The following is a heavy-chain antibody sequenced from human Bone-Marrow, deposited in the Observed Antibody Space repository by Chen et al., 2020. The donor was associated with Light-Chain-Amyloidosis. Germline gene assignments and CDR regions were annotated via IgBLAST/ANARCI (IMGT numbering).Heavy chain of an antibody. J-gene: IGHJ4*02. V-gene: IGHV3-30-3*01. Sequence: QVQLVASGGGAVQPGRSLRLLCAASGFRFRNYAMHWVRQTPDKGLEWLAVISDDGTKKFYRDSVQGRFTISRDNSKTTLYMAMDPLTVADTAIYYCAREGGGVEGRPFDYWGQGALVTVSS. CDR1: GFRFRNYA. D-gene: IGHD3-16*01. CDR3: AREGGGVEGRPFDY. CDR2: ISDDGTKK.